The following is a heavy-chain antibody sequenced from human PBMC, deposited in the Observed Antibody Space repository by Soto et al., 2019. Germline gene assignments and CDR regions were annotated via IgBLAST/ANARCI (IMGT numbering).Heavy chain of an antibody. CDR1: SGSISTYH. Sequence: PSETLSLTCTVSSGSISTYHWSWIRQPPGKGLEWIGYIYYSGSTNYNPSLKSRVTLSVDTSKNQFSLRLSSVTAADTAVYYCARLNYDILTGRYYGIDVWGQGTTVT. CDR2: IYYSGST. D-gene: IGHD3-9*01. V-gene: IGHV4-59*01. J-gene: IGHJ6*02. CDR3: ARLNYDILTGRYYGIDV.